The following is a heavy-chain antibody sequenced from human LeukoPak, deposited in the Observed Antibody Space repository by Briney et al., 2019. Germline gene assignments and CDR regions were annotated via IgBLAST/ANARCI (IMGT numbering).Heavy chain of an antibody. J-gene: IGHJ4*02. CDR3: AKATTAIVVDNFFDY. V-gene: IGHV3-23*01. CDR1: GFTFTSYA. CDR2: ISGNGGAT. Sequence: PGGSLRHSCAASGFTFTSYAMSWVRQAPGKGLEWVSAISGNGGATYYADSVKGRFTISRDNSKNTLHLQMNSLRAEDTALYYCAKATTAIVVDNFFDYWGQGTLVSVSS. D-gene: IGHD3-22*01.